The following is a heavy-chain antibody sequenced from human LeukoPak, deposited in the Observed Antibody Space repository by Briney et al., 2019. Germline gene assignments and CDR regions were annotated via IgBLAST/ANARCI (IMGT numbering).Heavy chain of an antibody. CDR1: GGSISSYY. Sequence: PSETLSLTCTVSGGSISSYYWSWIRQPPGKGLEWIGYIYYSGSTNYNPSLKSRVTISVDTSKNQFSLKLSSVTAADTAVYYCARRGIAAAGRSSRKRDNCFDPWGQGALVTVSS. V-gene: IGHV4-59*08. CDR3: ARRGIAAAGRSSRKRDNCFDP. D-gene: IGHD6-13*01. CDR2: IYYSGST. J-gene: IGHJ5*02.